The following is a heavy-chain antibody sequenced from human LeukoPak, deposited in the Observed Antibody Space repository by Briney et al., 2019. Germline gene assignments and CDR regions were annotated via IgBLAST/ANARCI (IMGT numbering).Heavy chain of an antibody. CDR2: INPNSGGT. CDR1: GYTFTGYY. V-gene: IGHV1-2*04. J-gene: IGHJ4*02. CDR3: ARDELGREDGYPTGEFDY. Sequence: GASVKVSCKASGYTFTGYYMHWVRQAPGQGLEWMGWINPNSGGTNYAQKFQGWVTMTRDTSISTAYMELSRLRSDDTAVHYCARDELGREDGYPTGEFDYWGQGTLVTVSS. D-gene: IGHD5-24*01.